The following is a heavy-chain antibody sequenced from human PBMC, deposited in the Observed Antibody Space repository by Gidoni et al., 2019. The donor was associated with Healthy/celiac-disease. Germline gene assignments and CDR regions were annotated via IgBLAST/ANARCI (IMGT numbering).Heavy chain of an antibody. J-gene: IGHJ5*02. CDR3: ATESQLENWFDP. V-gene: IGHV1-24*01. CDR1: GYTLTELS. Sequence: QVQLVQSGAEVKKPGASVKVSCMVSGYTLTELSIHWVRQAPGKGLEWMGGFDPEDGETIYAQKFQGRVTMTEDTSTDTAYMRLSSLRSEDTAVYYCATESQLENWFDPWGQGTLVTVSS. CDR2: FDPEDGET. D-gene: IGHD6-6*01.